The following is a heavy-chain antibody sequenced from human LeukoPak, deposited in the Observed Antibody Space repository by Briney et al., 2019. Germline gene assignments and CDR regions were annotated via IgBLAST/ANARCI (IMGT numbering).Heavy chain of an antibody. D-gene: IGHD2-21*02. CDR1: GFTFDDYA. Sequence: GRSLRLSCAASGFTFDDYAMRWVRQAPGKGLEWVSGISWNSGSIGYADSVKGRFTISRDNAKNSLYLQMNSLRAEDMALYYCAKDGTSYCGGDCPDSYFDYWGQGTLVTVSS. J-gene: IGHJ4*02. CDR3: AKDGTSYCGGDCPDSYFDY. V-gene: IGHV3-9*03. CDR2: ISWNSGSI.